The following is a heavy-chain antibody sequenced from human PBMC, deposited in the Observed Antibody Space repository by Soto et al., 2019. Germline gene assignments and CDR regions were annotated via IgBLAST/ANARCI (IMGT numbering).Heavy chain of an antibody. CDR2: IYYSGIT. Sequence: SETLSLTGTVCGGSISSYDWSWIRQPTWKGLEWIGYIYYSGITNYNPSLKSRVTISVDTSKNQFSLKLSSVTAADTAVYYCARLRLNWFDPLGQGNLLTVSS. V-gene: IGHV4-59*01. CDR1: GGSISSYD. CDR3: ARLRLNWFDP. J-gene: IGHJ5*02.